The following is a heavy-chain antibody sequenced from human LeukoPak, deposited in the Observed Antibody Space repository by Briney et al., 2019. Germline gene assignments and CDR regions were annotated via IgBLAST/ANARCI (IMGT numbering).Heavy chain of an antibody. CDR2: IFYSGST. Sequence: SETLSLTCTVSGGSISSSSYYWGWIRQPPGKGLEWIGSIFYSGSTYYNPSLKSRVTISVDTSKKEFSLKLSSVTAADTAVYYCARDPPSRGTRYFDYWGQGILVTVSS. J-gene: IGHJ4*02. D-gene: IGHD3-16*01. V-gene: IGHV4-39*07. CDR1: GGSISSSSYY. CDR3: ARDPPSRGTRYFDY.